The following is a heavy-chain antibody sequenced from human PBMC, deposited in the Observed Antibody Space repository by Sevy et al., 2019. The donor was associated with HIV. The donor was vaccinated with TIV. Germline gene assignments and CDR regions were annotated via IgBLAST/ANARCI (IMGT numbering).Heavy chain of an antibody. J-gene: IGHJ4*02. V-gene: IGHV4-4*07. Sequence: SETLSLTCTVSGGSISSYYWSWIRQPAGKGLERIGRIYPSGITNYNPSLKSRVTMSVDTSKNQFSLNLSSVTAADTAVYYCARGWCRSASCYYDYWRQGTLVTVSS. CDR1: GGSISSYY. CDR2: IYPSGIT. D-gene: IGHD2-2*01. CDR3: ARGWCRSASCYYDY.